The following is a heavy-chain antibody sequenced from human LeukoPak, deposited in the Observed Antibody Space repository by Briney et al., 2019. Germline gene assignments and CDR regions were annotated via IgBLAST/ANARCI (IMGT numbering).Heavy chain of an antibody. CDR3: AIVGRVGARVNPFDY. Sequence: PSETLSLTCAVYGGSFSGYYWSWMRQPPGKGLEWIGEINHSGSTNYNPSLKSRVTVSVDTSKNQFSLKLSSVTAADTAVYYCAIVGRVGARVNPFDYWGQGTLVTVSS. D-gene: IGHD1-26*01. V-gene: IGHV4-34*01. CDR1: GGSFSGYY. CDR2: INHSGST. J-gene: IGHJ4*02.